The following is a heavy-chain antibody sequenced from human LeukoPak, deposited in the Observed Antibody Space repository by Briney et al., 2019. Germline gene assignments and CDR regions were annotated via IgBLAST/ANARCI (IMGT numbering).Heavy chain of an antibody. CDR3: ATVGYDILTGYPGWFDP. Sequence: ASVKVSCKASGYTFTSYGISWVRQAPGQGLEWMGWISAYNGNTNYAQKLQGRVTMTEDTSTDTAYMELSSLRSEDTAVYYCATVGYDILTGYPGWFDPWGQGTLVTVSS. J-gene: IGHJ5*02. CDR2: ISAYNGNT. V-gene: IGHV1-18*01. CDR1: GYTFTSYG. D-gene: IGHD3-9*01.